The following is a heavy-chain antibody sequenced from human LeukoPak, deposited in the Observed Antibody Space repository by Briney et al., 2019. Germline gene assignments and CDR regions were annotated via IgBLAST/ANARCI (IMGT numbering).Heavy chain of an antibody. CDR2: ISGSGGST. J-gene: IGHJ4*02. V-gene: IGHV3-23*01. Sequence: GGSLRLSCAASGFTFSSYAMSWVRQAPGKGLEWVSAISGSGGSTYYADSVKGRFTISRDNSKNTLYLQMNSLRAEDTAVYYCAKGAHSATVVARGLEGADYWGQGTLVTVSS. D-gene: IGHD3-22*01. CDR3: AKGAHSATVVARGLEGADY. CDR1: GFTFSSYA.